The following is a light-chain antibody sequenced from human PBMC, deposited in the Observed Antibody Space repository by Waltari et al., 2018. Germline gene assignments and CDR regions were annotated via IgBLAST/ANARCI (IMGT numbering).Light chain of an antibody. V-gene: IGKV4-1*01. CDR3: QQYYGVPLT. J-gene: IGKJ4*01. CDR2: WVS. Sequence: DIVMTQSPDSLTVSLVERATINCKSSQSFLSSSDNKNYVGWYQQKPGKPPKLLISWVSTRESGVPDRCSGSGSGTDFTLTISSLQAEDVAVYYCQQYYGVPLTFGGGTKVEIK. CDR1: QSFLSSSDNKNY.